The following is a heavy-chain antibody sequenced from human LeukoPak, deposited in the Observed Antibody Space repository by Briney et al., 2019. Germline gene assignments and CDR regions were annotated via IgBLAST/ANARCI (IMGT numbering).Heavy chain of an antibody. V-gene: IGHV4-30-4*01. D-gene: IGHD1-26*01. CDR2: IYYSGTT. CDR1: GGSISSGRYY. J-gene: IGHJ3*02. CDR3: ARRGSYDIDAFDI. Sequence: SETLSLTCTVSGGSISSGRYYWSWLRQPPGKGLEWIGYIYYSGTTYHNPSLKSRLTISVDTSKNQFSLKLSSVTAADTAVYYCARRGSYDIDAFDIWGQGTMVTVSS.